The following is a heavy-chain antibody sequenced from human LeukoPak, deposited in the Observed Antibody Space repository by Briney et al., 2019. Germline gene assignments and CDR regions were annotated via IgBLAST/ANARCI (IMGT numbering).Heavy chain of an antibody. V-gene: IGHV3-23*01. Sequence: GGSLRLSCAGSGFAFSLYAMSWVRQAPGKGLEWVSAISGSGGSTYYADSVKGRFTISRDNSKNTLYLQMNSLRAEDTAVYYCAKEKRIAVAGTYGYWGQGTLVTVSS. CDR3: AKEKRIAVAGTYGY. D-gene: IGHD6-19*01. CDR1: GFAFSLYA. J-gene: IGHJ4*02. CDR2: ISGSGGST.